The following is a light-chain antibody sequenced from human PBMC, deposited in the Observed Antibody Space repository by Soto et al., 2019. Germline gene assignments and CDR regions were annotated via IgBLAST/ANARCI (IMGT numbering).Light chain of an antibody. J-gene: IGLJ1*01. CDR1: SSDVGNYKY. CDR3: FSYTSSGTYV. CDR2: EVS. V-gene: IGLV2-14*01. Sequence: QSALTQPASVSGSPGQSITISCTGTSSDVGNYKYVSCYQQHPGKAPKLMMYEVSNRPSGVSNRFSGSKSGNTASLTISGLQAEDETDYYCFSYTSSGTYVFGTGTKLTVL.